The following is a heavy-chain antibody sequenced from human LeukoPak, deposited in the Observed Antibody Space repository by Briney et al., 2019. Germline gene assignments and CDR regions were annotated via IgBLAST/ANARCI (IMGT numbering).Heavy chain of an antibody. J-gene: IGHJ4*02. D-gene: IGHD3-22*01. CDR1: GGSISSYY. V-gene: IGHV4-59*08. CDR2: IYYSGST. Sequence: SETLSLTCTVSGGSISSYYWSWIRQPPGKGLEWIGYIYYSGSTNYNPSLKSRVTISVDTSKNQFSLKLSSVTAADTAVYYCARQNTMIVVGYYFDYWGQGTLVTVSS. CDR3: ARQNTMIVVGYYFDY.